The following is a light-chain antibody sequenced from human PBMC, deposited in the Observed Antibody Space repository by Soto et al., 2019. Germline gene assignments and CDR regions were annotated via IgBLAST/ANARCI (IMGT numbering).Light chain of an antibody. CDR3: QHYNDYSWT. CDR2: GTS. Sequence: DIHMTQSPSTLSASVGDRVTITCRASQSISIWLAWYQQKPGRAPNLLIYGTSSLESGVPSRFSGSGSGTEFSLTISSLQPDDFATYDGQHYNDYSWTFGQGTKVEIK. V-gene: IGKV1-5*03. CDR1: QSISIW. J-gene: IGKJ1*01.